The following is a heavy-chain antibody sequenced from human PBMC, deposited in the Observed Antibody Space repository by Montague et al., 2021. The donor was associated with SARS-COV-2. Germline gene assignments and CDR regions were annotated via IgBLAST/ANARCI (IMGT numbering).Heavy chain of an antibody. CDR1: GGSLSGYY. J-gene: IGHJ4*02. CDR2: INHSRST. V-gene: IGHV4-34*01. Sequence: SESLSLTCAVYGGSLSGYYWSWIRQAPGKGLEWIGEINHSRSTNYNPSLKSRVTMSLDTSKNQFSLNLSSMTAADTAVYYCAREGIGCNSCLGYWGQGTLVTVSS. CDR3: AREGIGCNSCLGY. D-gene: IGHD2-2*01.